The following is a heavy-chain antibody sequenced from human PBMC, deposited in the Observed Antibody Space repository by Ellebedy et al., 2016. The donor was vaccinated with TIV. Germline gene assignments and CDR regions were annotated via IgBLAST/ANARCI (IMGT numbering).Heavy chain of an antibody. CDR3: AGYYGSGSYWLGWFDP. J-gene: IGHJ5*02. CDR1: GGSPRNTPYY. D-gene: IGHD3-10*01. CDR2: IYYSGAT. V-gene: IGHV4-39*07. Sequence: SETLSLTXTVSGGSPRNTPYYWGWIRQPPGKGLQWIANIYYSGATYYNPSLKSRVTISADTSKNQFSLRLSSVSAADTAVYYCAGYYGSGSYWLGWFDPWGQGALVTVSS.